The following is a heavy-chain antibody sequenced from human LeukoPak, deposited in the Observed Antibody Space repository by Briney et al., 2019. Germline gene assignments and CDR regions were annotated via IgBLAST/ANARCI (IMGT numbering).Heavy chain of an antibody. J-gene: IGHJ2*01. CDR1: GGSMSYNY. CDR3: ARDPPSYGDYTNYNFDL. CDR2: ICYSGST. V-gene: IGHV4-59*01. Sequence: TSETLSLTCTVSGGSMSYNYWSWIRQPPGKGLEWIWFICYSGSTNYHTSLRSRVTISVDTSKTQSSLRLGSVTAADTAVYYCARDPPSYGDYTNYNFDLWGRGTLVTVSS. D-gene: IGHD4-17*01.